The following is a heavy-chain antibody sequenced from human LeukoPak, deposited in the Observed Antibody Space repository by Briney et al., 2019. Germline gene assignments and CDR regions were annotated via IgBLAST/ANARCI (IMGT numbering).Heavy chain of an antibody. CDR2: IWYSGTNN. CDR1: GFTFSDYG. D-gene: IGHD4-23*01. J-gene: IGHJ6*02. Sequence: GGSLRLSCAASGFTFSDYGMHWIRQAPGKGLEWITVIWYSGTNNYYADSVKGRFTASRDNSKNTVFLQMNSLTVDDTAVYYCARDDSYGGNLYFYYGMDVWGQGTTVTVSS. CDR3: ARDDSYGGNLYFYYGMDV. V-gene: IGHV3-33*01.